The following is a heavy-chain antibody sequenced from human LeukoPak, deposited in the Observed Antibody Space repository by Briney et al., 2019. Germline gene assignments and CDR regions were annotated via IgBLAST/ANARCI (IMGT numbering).Heavy chain of an antibody. J-gene: IGHJ4*02. CDR1: GFTFSDYY. D-gene: IGHD5-12*01. CDR2: ITNSGSTM. V-gene: IGHV3-11*01. CDR3: ARDRGLVATNTGYYFDY. Sequence: PGGSLRLSCAASGFTFSDYYMSWIRQAPGKGLEWISYITNSGSTMYYADSVKGRFTISRDNAKNSLYLQMNSLRAEDTAVYYCARDRGLVATNTGYYFDYWGQGTLVTVSS.